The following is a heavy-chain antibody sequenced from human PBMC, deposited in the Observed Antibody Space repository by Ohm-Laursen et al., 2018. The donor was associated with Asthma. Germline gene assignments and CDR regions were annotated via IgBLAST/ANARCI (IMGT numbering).Heavy chain of an antibody. V-gene: IGHV1-69*01. CDR2: IIPIFGTA. D-gene: IGHD6-13*01. J-gene: IGHJ5*02. CDR1: GYTFTGYY. Sequence: VSSVKVSCKASGYTFTGYYLHWVRQAPGQGLEWMGGIIPIFGTANYAQKFQGRVTITADESTSTAYMELSSLRSEDTAVYYCAAEGSSRSVNWFDPWGQGTLVTVSS. CDR3: AAEGSSRSVNWFDP.